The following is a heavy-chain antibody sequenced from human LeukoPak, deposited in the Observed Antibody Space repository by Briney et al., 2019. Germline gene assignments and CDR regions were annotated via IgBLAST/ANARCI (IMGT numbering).Heavy chain of an antibody. J-gene: IGHJ3*02. CDR3: ATSMAQDVDAFHI. V-gene: IGHV3-21*01. Sequence: PGGSLRLSCAASGFTFSNYWMHWVRQDPGKGLVWVSSISSRSTYIYYADSVKGRFTISRDNAKNSLYLQMNNLRAEDTAMFYCATSMAQDVDAFHIWGQGTMVTVSS. CDR1: GFTFSNYW. CDR2: ISSRSTYI. D-gene: IGHD2-21*01.